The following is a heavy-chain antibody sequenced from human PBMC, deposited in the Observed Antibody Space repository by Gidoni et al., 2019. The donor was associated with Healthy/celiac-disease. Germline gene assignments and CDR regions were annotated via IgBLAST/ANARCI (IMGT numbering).Heavy chain of an antibody. CDR1: GFTASSNY. D-gene: IGHD1-26*01. Sequence: VQLVETGGVLFQPGGSLRLSCAAPGFTASSNYLSWVRQAPGKGMEWVSVIYSGGSTYYADSVKGRFTIYRDNTKNKLYHQMNSLRDEDTAVYYCARDQGATTHRGWFDPWGQGTLVTVSS. J-gene: IGHJ5*02. CDR3: ARDQGATTHRGWFDP. V-gene: IGHV3-53*02. CDR2: IYSGGST.